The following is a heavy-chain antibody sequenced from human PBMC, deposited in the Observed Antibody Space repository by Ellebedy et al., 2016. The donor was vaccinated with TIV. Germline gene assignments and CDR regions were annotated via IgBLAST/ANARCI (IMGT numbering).Heavy chain of an antibody. D-gene: IGHD5-12*01. V-gene: IGHV4-30-4*01. CDR2: IYYSGST. CDR3: ARVGNSGYSVPFDY. Sequence: MPSETLSLTCTVSGGSISSGDYYWSWIRQPPGKGLEWIGYIYYSGSTYYNPSLKSRVTISVDTSKNQFSLKLSSVTAADTAVYYCARVGNSGYSVPFDYWGQGTLVTVSS. J-gene: IGHJ4*02. CDR1: GGSISSGDYY.